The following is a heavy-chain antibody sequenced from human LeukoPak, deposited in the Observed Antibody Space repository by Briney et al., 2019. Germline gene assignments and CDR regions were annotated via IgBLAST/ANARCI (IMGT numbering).Heavy chain of an antibody. D-gene: IGHD1-26*01. J-gene: IGHJ4*02. V-gene: IGHV3-66*01. CDR3: ARDRHSGSYYGYFDY. CDR2: ISIGGST. Sequence: TGGSLRLSCAASGFIVSSNLMSWVRQAPGKGLEWVSVISIGGSTDHADSVKGRFSISRDNSKNTVYLQMNSLRAEDTAVYYCARDRHSGSYYGYFDYWGQGILVTVSS. CDR1: GFIVSSNL.